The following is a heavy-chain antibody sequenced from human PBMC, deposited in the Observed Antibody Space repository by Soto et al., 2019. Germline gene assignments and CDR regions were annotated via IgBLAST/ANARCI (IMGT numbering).Heavy chain of an antibody. J-gene: IGHJ6*03. Sequence: GGSLRLSCAPSGFTFSSYWMHWVRQAPGKGLVWVLRINGDGSRTTYADSVKGRFTISRDNAKNTLYLQMNSLRAEDTAVYYCTRDAYYDFWSGYSGYYYYYMDVWGKGTTVTVSS. CDR1: GFTFSSYW. D-gene: IGHD3-3*01. CDR3: TRDAYYDFWSGYSGYYYYYMDV. CDR2: INGDGSRT. V-gene: IGHV3-74*01.